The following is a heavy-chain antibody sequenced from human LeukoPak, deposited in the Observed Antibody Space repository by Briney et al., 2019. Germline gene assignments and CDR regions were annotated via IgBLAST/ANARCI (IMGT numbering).Heavy chain of an antibody. V-gene: IGHV3-30*02. CDR1: GFTFSSYG. J-gene: IGHJ3*02. D-gene: IGHD6-25*01. Sequence: GGSLRLSCAASGFTFSSYGLHWVRQAPGKGLEWVAFIRYDGSNKYYADSVKGRFTISRDNSKNTLYLQMNSLRAEDTAVYYCANSLGIGSGAFDIWGQGTMVTVSS. CDR2: IRYDGSNK. CDR3: ANSLGIGSGAFDI.